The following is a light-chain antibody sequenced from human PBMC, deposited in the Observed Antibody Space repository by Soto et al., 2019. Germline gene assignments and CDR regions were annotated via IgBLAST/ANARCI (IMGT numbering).Light chain of an antibody. V-gene: IGLV2-23*02. CDR1: NSDIGNYNF. Sequence: QSALTQPASVSGSPGQSITISCTGTNSDIGNYNFVSWYQQHPGKAPKLMISEVKKRPSGVSNRFSGSKSGNTASLTISGLQTEDEADYSCCSFAGGHTWVFDGGTKVTVL. CDR2: EVK. J-gene: IGLJ3*02. CDR3: CSFAGGHTWV.